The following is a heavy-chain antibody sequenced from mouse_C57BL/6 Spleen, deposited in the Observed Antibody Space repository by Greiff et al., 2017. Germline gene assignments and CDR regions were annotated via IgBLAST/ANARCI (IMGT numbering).Heavy chain of an antibody. CDR2: IDPSDSYT. CDR3: ARSDRGFAY. Sequence: VQLQQPGAELVMPGASVKLSCKASGYTFTSYWMHWVKQRPGQGLEWIGEIDPSDSYTNYNQKFKGKSTLTVDKSSSTAYMQLSSLTSEDSAVYYCARSDRGFAYWGQGTLVTVSA. CDR1: GYTFTSYW. V-gene: IGHV1-69*01. J-gene: IGHJ3*01.